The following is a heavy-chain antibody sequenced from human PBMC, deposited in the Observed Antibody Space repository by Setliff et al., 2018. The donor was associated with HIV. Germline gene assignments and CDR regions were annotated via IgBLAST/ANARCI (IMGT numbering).Heavy chain of an antibody. V-gene: IGHV4-61*09. CDR3: ARAAYSGTYVWEPATDL. D-gene: IGHD1-26*01. CDR2: IYTSGSP. Sequence: SETLSLTCSVSGGSVNSGNYYWAWIRQPAGKGLEWIGHIYTSGSPHYKSSLTSRLTISLDTSRNQFSLNLSSVTAADTAVYYCARAAYSGTYVWEPATDLWGRGTLVTVSS. CDR1: GGSVNSGNYY. J-gene: IGHJ2*01.